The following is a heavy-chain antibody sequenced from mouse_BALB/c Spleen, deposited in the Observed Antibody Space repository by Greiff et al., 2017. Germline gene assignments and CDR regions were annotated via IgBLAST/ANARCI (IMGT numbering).Heavy chain of an antibody. V-gene: IGHV5-6-4*01. CDR2: ISSGGSYT. CDR1: GFTFSSYT. CDR3: TRDRRLPYYLDY. Sequence: EVQLVESGGGLVKPGGSLKLSCAASGFTFSSYTMSWVRQTPEKRLEWVATISSGGSYTYYPDSVKGRFTISRDNAKNTLYLQMSSLKSEDTAMYYCTRDRRLPYYLDYWGQGTTLTVSS. J-gene: IGHJ2*01. D-gene: IGHD3-2*02.